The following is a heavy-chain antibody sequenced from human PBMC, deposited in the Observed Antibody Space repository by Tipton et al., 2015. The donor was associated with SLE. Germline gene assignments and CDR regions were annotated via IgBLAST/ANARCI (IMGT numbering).Heavy chain of an antibody. CDR1: GFTVSSNY. V-gene: IGHV3-53*01. J-gene: IGHJ4*02. D-gene: IGHD6-25*01. CDR3: ARDLCGYSSAGGD. Sequence: SLRLSCAASGFTVSSNYMSWVRQAPGKGLEWVSVIYSGGSTYYADSVKGRFTISRDNSKNTLYLQMNSLRAEDTPVYYCARDLCGYSSAGGDWGQGTLVTVSS. CDR2: IYSGGST.